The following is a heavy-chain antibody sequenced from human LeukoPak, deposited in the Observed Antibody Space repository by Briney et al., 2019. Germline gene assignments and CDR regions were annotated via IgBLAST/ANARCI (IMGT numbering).Heavy chain of an antibody. Sequence: SVKVSCKASGGTFSSYAISWVRQAPGPGLEWMGRIIPIFGTANYAQKFQGRVTITTDESTSTAYMELSSLRSEDTAVYYCAREGDILTGYSPWGQGTLVTVSS. V-gene: IGHV1-69*05. CDR3: AREGDILTGYSP. CDR2: IIPIFGTA. D-gene: IGHD3-9*01. J-gene: IGHJ5*02. CDR1: GGTFSSYA.